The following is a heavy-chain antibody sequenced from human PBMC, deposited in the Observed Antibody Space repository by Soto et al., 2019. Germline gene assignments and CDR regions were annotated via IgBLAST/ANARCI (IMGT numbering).Heavy chain of an antibody. CDR2: INAGNGNT. V-gene: IGHV1-3*05. CDR3: ARGFPLWFEP. Sequence: QVQLVQSGAEEKKPGATVKVSCKASGYTFLNYAIDWVRQAPGQRLEWMGWINAGNGNTKYSQKFQGRVTITRDTSASTAYMELSSLRSEDTAVYYCARGFPLWFEPWGQGTLVTVSS. CDR1: GYTFLNYA. D-gene: IGHD3-3*01. J-gene: IGHJ5*02.